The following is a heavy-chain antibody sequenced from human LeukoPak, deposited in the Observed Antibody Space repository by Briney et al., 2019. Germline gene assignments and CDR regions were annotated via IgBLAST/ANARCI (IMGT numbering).Heavy chain of an antibody. Sequence: SETLSLTCTVSGGSISSYYWSWIRQPPGKGLEWIGYIYYSGSTNYNPSLKSRVTISVDTSKNQFSLRLSSVTAADTAVYYCARDWGPWDDSSGYYYSYAFDVWGQGTMVTVSS. CDR3: ARDWGPWDDSSGYYYSYAFDV. V-gene: IGHV4-59*01. D-gene: IGHD3-22*01. CDR2: IYYSGST. CDR1: GGSISSYY. J-gene: IGHJ3*01.